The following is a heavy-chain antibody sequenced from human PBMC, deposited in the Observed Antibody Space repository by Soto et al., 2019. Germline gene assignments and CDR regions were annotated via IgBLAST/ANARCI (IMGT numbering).Heavy chain of an antibody. J-gene: IGHJ4*02. CDR3: ASHNSGYNYYFDY. D-gene: IGHD5-12*01. CDR1: GGPLSSYY. CDR2: IYYSGST. Sequence: SETLSLTCTVSGGPLSSYYWSWIRQPPGKGLEWIGYIYYSGSTNYNPSLKSRVTISVDTSKNQFSLKLSSVTAADMAVYYCASHNSGYNYYFDYWGQGTLVTVS. V-gene: IGHV4-59*08.